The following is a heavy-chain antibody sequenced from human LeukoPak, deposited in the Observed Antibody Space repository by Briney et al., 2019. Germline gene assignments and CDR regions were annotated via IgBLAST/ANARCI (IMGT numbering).Heavy chain of an antibody. Sequence: SGPTLVNPTQTLTLTCTFSGFSLSTSGVGVGWIRQPPGKALEWLALIYWDDDKRYSPSLKSRLTITKDTSKNQVVLTMTNMDPVDTATYYCAHSLLITARPRNDAFDIWGQGTMVTVSS. V-gene: IGHV2-5*02. CDR3: AHSLLITARPRNDAFDI. CDR2: IYWDDDK. D-gene: IGHD6-6*01. CDR1: GFSLSTSGVG. J-gene: IGHJ3*02.